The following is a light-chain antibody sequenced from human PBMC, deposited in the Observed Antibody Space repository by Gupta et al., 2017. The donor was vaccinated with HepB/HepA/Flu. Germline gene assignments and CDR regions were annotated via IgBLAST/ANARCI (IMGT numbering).Light chain of an antibody. V-gene: IGLV3-21*04. Sequence: SYVLTQSASVSVAPGQTATITCGGNNIGTRSVHWYQQKPGQAPVVVIYYNNDRPSGIPERFSGSKSVITATLTISRVEAGDEADYYCQVWDSSNDERVFGGGTKLTVL. CDR1: NIGTRS. J-gene: IGLJ3*02. CDR3: QVWDSSNDERV. CDR2: YNN.